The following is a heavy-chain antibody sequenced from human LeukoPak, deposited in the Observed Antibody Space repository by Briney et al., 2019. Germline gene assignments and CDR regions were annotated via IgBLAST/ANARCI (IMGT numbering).Heavy chain of an antibody. Sequence: SQTLSLTCTVSGGSISSGDYYWSWIRQPPGKGLEWIGYIYYSGSTYYNPSLKTRVTISVDTSKNQFSLKLSSVTAADTAVYYCARGHYGSGSYYSRGGYFDYWGQGTLVTVSS. CDR1: GGSISSGDYY. J-gene: IGHJ4*02. CDR2: IYYSGST. V-gene: IGHV4-30-4*08. D-gene: IGHD3-10*01. CDR3: ARGHYGSGSYYSRGGYFDY.